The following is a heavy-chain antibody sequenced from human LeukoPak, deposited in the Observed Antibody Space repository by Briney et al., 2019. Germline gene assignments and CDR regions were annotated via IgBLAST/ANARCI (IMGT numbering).Heavy chain of an antibody. CDR1: GGTFSSYA. V-gene: IGHV1-69*04. J-gene: IGHJ4*02. D-gene: IGHD4/OR15-4a*01. CDR2: IIPILGIA. Sequence: ASVKVSCKASGGTFSSYAISWVRQAPGQGLEWMGRIIPILGIANYAQKFQGRVTITADKSTSTAYMELSSLTSDDTAMYYCARDHDFGPDYWGQGTLVTVSA. CDR3: ARDHDFGPDY.